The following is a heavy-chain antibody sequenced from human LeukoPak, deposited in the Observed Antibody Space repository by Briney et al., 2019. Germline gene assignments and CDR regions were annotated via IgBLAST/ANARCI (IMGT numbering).Heavy chain of an antibody. D-gene: IGHD6-19*01. J-gene: IGHJ6*03. CDR3: ARSVGGYSSGWYTNYYYYYMDV. CDR2: INPSGGST. CDR1: GFTFTGYY. Sequence: ASVKVSCKASGFTFTGYYMHWVRQAPGQGLEWMGIINPSGGSTNYAQKFQGRVTMTRDMSTSTVYMELSSLRSDDTAVYYCARSVGGYSSGWYTNYYYYYMDVWGKGTTVTISS. V-gene: IGHV1-46*01.